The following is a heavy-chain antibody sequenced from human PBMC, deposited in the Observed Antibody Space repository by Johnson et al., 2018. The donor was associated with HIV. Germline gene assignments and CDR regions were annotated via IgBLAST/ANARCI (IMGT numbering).Heavy chain of an antibody. V-gene: IGHV3-20*04. Sequence: VQLVESGGGVVRPGGSLRLSCAASGFTFDDYGMSWVRQAPGKGLEWVSGVNWNGDSTGYADSVKGRFTISRDNAKNSLYLQMNSLRAEDTALYYCAKVVGSYYYDSSGEAFDIWGQGTMVTVSS. D-gene: IGHD3-22*01. CDR1: GFTFDDYG. J-gene: IGHJ3*02. CDR2: VNWNGDST. CDR3: AKVVGSYYYDSSGEAFDI.